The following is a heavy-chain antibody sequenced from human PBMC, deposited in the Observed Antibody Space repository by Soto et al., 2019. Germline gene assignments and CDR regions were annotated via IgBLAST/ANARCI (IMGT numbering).Heavy chain of an antibody. J-gene: IGHJ3*02. CDR1: GGSISSSNW. V-gene: IGHV4-4*02. D-gene: IGHD1-26*01. Sequence: SETLSLTCAASGGSISSSNWWSWVRQPPGKGLEWIGEIYHSGSTNYNPSLKSRVTISVDKSKNQFSLKLSSVTAAYTAVYYCARVVGATDAFDIWGQGTMVTVSS. CDR3: ARVVGATDAFDI. CDR2: IYHSGST.